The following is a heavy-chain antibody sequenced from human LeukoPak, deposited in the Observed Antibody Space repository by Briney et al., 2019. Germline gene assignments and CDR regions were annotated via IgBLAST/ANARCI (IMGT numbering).Heavy chain of an antibody. CDR2: IYYSGST. CDR1: GGSISSSSYY. Sequence: SETLSLTCTVSGGSISSSSYYWGWIRQPPGKGLEWIGSIYYSGSTYYNPSLKSRVTISVDTSKNQFSLKLSSVTAADTAVYYCARGIWRDFDYWGQGTLVTVSS. J-gene: IGHJ4*02. CDR3: ARGIWRDFDY. D-gene: IGHD1-1*01. V-gene: IGHV4-39*07.